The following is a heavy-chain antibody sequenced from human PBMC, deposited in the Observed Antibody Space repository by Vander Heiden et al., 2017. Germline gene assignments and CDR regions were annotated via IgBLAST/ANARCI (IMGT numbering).Heavy chain of an antibody. CDR2: IYTGGST. J-gene: IGHJ4*02. D-gene: IGHD3-22*01. Sequence: QVQLQESGPGLVRPSETLSLPCAVSGGSMGNYYWTWLRQPAGKALEWLGRIYTGGSTNYNPSLKSRVTMSVATSKNQFSLKLTSVTAADTAVYYCVGKYYDSRGYYFIDSWGQGTLVTVS. CDR1: GGSMGNYY. V-gene: IGHV4-4*07. CDR3: VGKYYDSRGYYFIDS.